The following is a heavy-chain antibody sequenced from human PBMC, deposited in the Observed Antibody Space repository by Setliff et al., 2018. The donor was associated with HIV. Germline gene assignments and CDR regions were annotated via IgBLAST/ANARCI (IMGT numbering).Heavy chain of an antibody. CDR2: IYSSGST. D-gene: IGHD3-22*01. J-gene: IGHJ4*02. CDR1: GGSISGYY. CDR3: ARHYYTDPFDY. V-gene: IGHV4-59*08. Sequence: NPSETLSLTCTVSGGSISGYYWSWIRQSPGKGLDWIGYIYSSGSTDYNPSLKSRITISVDTSKNQFSLQLSSVTAADTAVYYCARHYYTDPFDYWGQGILVTVSS.